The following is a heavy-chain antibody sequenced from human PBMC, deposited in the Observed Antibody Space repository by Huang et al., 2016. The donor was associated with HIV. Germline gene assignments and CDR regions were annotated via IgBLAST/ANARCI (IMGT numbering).Heavy chain of an antibody. V-gene: IGHV3-7*01. J-gene: IGHJ6*02. Sequence: VESGGRLVQPGGSIRLSCVGSTFTFGVYWMSWVRQSPGKGLEWVAKIKQDESEKYYVESVKGRFNISRDNAKKVLFLEMNNVRVEDTATYYCATKTAAMDIWGQGTTVTVS. CDR3: ATKTAAMDI. CDR1: TFTFGVYW. CDR2: IKQDESEK. D-gene: IGHD1-7*01.